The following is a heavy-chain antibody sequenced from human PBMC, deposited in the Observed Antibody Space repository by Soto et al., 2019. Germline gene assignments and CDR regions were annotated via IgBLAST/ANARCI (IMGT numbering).Heavy chain of an antibody. V-gene: IGHV3-23*01. D-gene: IGHD2-15*01. J-gene: IGHJ1*01. CDR1: GFTFSSSA. Sequence: GGSLRLSCAAYGFTFSSSAMSWVRQAPGKGLEWVSAVGTSGAGAYYADSVKGRFTISRDNSKNRLYLQMNSLRAEDTAVYYCAKDVPDCSGGSCYKYFQHWGQGTLGTVSS. CDR2: VGTSGAGA. CDR3: AKDVPDCSGGSCYKYFQH.